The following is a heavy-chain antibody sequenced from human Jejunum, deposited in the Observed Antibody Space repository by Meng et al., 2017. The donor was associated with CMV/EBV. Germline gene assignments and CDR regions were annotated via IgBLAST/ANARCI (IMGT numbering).Heavy chain of an antibody. Sequence: SGYTFTSYRISWVRQAPGQGLEWIGWISTYNGNTHYAQELQGRTTMTTDTSTSTAYMEVRSLKSDDTAVYYCARGVVTMTRYYFDYWGQGTLVTVSS. CDR1: GYTFTSYR. J-gene: IGHJ4*02. CDR2: ISTYNGNT. V-gene: IGHV1-18*01. D-gene: IGHD2-21*02. CDR3: ARGVVTMTRYYFDY.